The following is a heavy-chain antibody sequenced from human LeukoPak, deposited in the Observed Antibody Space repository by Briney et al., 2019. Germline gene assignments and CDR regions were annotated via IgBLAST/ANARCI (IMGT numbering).Heavy chain of an antibody. CDR3: ARGTPDIVVMSV. CDR1: GGTFSSYA. D-gene: IGHD2-8*01. J-gene: IGHJ6*02. V-gene: IGHV1-69*04. Sequence: SVKVSCKASGGTFSSYAISWVRQAPGQGLEWMGRITPILGIANYAQKFQGRVTITADKSTSTAYMELSSLRSEDTAVYYCARGTPDIVVMSVWGQGTTVTVSS. CDR2: ITPILGIA.